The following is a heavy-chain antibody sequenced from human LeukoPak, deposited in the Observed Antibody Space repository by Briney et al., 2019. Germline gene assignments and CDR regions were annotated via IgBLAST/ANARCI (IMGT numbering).Heavy chain of an antibody. D-gene: IGHD6-6*01. CDR2: IRYDGSNK. Sequence: QSGGSLRLSCAASGFTFSSYGMHWVRQAPGKGLEWVAFIRYDGSNKYYADSVKGRFTISRDNSKNTLYLQMNSLRAEDTAVYYCAKDRSSSSPYYYYYYMDVWGKGTTVTVSS. CDR1: GFTFSSYG. J-gene: IGHJ6*03. CDR3: AKDRSSSSPYYYYYYMDV. V-gene: IGHV3-30*02.